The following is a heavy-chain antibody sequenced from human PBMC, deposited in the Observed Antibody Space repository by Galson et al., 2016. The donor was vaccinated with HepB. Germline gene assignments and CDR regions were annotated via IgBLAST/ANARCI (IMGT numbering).Heavy chain of an antibody. J-gene: IGHJ4*02. Sequence: SETLSLTCTVSGGSISSSSYYWGWIRQPPGKGLEWIGSIYYSGSTYYDPSLKSRVTISVDTSKNQFSLKLSSVTAADTAVYYCARNQGSTNHPYYLDYWGQGTLVTVSS. CDR3: ARNQGSTNHPYYLDY. V-gene: IGHV4-39*01. D-gene: IGHD1-14*01. CDR1: GGSISSSSYY. CDR2: IYYSGST.